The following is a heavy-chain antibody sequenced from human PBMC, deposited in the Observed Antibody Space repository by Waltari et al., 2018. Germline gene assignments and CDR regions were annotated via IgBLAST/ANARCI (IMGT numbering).Heavy chain of an antibody. Sequence: QVQLQESGPGLVKPSQTLSLTCTVSGVSITYAGHYWTWIRQRPGQGLEWIGYVDRSGSTSYTPSLKSRVTISLDTSRNHFSLTLTSVTAADTALYYCARPRSAYYYYGMDVWGQGTTVTVSS. CDR3: ARPRSAYYYYGMDV. D-gene: IGHD3-3*01. CDR2: VDRSGST. CDR1: GVSITYAGHY. V-gene: IGHV4-30-4*08. J-gene: IGHJ6*02.